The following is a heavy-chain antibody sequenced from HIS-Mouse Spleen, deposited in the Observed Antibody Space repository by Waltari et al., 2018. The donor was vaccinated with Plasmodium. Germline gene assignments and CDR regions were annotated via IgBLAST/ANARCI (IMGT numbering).Heavy chain of an antibody. V-gene: IGHV4-34*01. J-gene: IGHJ2*01. Sequence: QVQLQQWGAGLLKPSETLSLTCAVYGGSFSGYYWSWIRQPPGKGLEWIGEIKHSGSTNDTPSLKSRVTISVDTSKNQFSLKLSSVTAADTAVYYCARGLRGHYWYFDLWGRGTLVTVSS. D-gene: IGHD3-10*01. CDR1: GGSFSGYY. CDR2: IKHSGST. CDR3: ARGLRGHYWYFDL.